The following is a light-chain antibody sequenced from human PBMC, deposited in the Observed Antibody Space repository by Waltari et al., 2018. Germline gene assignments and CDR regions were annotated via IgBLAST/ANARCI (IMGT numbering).Light chain of an antibody. J-gene: IGKJ1*01. V-gene: IGKV1-9*01. CDR2: LAS. Sequence: QLTQFPSSLSASVGDTVTITCRTSQDIIKYLAWYQQKPGQAPKLLVYLASTLESGVPSRFSGSGAGTDFTLTISSLQPEDSATYYCQQMNTYPRTFGQGTRVESK. CDR3: QQMNTYPRT. CDR1: QDIIKY.